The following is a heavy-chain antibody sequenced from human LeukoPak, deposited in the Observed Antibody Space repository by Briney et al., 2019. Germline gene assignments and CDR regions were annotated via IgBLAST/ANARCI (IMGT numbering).Heavy chain of an antibody. D-gene: IGHD3-10*01. V-gene: IGHV3-53*01. Sequence: GGSLRLSCAASGFTVFSNYMSWVRQAPGEGLEWVSVIYSDGTTYYADSVQGRFTISRDNSKNTVYLQMKSLRAEDTAVYFCARERSYYYYYMDVWAKGTTLTVSS. CDR2: IYSDGTT. J-gene: IGHJ6*03. CDR1: GFTVFSNY. CDR3: ARERSYYYYYMDV.